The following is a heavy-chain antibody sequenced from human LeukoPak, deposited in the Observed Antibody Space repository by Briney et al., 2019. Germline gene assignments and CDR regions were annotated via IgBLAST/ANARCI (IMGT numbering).Heavy chain of an antibody. CDR1: GFSFSSYS. D-gene: IGHD1-1*01. V-gene: IGHV3-48*01. Sequence: GGSLRLSCAASGFSFSSYSMNWVRQAPGKGLEWLSYIDDRGSPIKYADSVKGRFTISRDNAKNSLSLKMNGPRGEDTAVYYCVRGGTGNGNYFDFWGQGTLVTVSS. CDR3: VRGGTGNGNYFDF. CDR2: IDDRGSPI. J-gene: IGHJ4*02.